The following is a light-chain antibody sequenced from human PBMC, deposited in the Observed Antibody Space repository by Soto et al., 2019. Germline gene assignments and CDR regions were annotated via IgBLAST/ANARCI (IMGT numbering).Light chain of an antibody. CDR3: SSYASTGTLYV. CDR2: EVS. V-gene: IGLV2-14*01. Sequence: QSVLTQAASVSGTPGQSITISCTGTSSDVGGFNYVSWYQQHPDKAPKPMIFEVSNRPSGVSNRFSGSKSGNTASLTISGLQAEDEAHYYCSSYASTGTLYVFGTGTKVTVL. J-gene: IGLJ1*01. CDR1: SSDVGGFNY.